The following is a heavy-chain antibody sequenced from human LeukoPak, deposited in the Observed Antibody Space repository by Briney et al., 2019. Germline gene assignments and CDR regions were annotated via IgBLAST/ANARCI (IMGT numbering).Heavy chain of an antibody. CDR2: IGTAGDT. CDR1: GFTLSSYD. D-gene: IGHD6-19*01. CDR3: ARGYSSGWYP. J-gene: IGHJ5*02. Sequence: EGSLRLSCAASGFTLSSYDMHWVRHATGKGLEWVSAIGTAGDTYYPGSVKGRFTISRENARNSLYLQMNNLRAEDTAVYYCARGYSSGWYPWGQGTLVTVSS. V-gene: IGHV3-13*01.